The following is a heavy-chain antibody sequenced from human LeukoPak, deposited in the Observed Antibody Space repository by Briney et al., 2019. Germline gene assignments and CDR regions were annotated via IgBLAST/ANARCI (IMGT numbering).Heavy chain of an antibody. V-gene: IGHV1-69*01. D-gene: IGHD2-15*01. CDR1: GGTCSSYA. CDR3: ARDQGVVVVAARGGFDP. J-gene: IGHJ5*02. Sequence: SVKVSCKASGGTCSSYAISWVRQAPGQGLEWMGGIIPIFGTANYAQKFQGRVTITADESTSTAYMELSSLRSEDTAVYYCARDQGVVVVAARGGFDPWGQGTLVTVSS. CDR2: IIPIFGTA.